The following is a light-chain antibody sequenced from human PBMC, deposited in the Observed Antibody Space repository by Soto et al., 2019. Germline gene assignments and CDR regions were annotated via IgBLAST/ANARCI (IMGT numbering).Light chain of an antibody. Sequence: DIQMTQSPSSLSASVGDRVTITCRASHSISSYLNWYQHKPGKAPKLLIYAASSLHSGVPSRFSGSGSGTDFTLTISSLQPEDFATYYCQQCYTTPPTFGGGTKVEIK. V-gene: IGKV1-39*01. J-gene: IGKJ4*01. CDR3: QQCYTTPPT. CDR1: HSISSY. CDR2: AAS.